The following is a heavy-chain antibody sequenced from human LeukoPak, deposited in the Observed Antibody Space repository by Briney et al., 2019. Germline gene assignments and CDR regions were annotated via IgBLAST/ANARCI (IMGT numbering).Heavy chain of an antibody. CDR3: AKDRGSGWYYFDF. Sequence: QPGRSLRLSCAASGFTFDDYAMHWVRQAPGKGLEWVSGISWNSGSMGYADSVEGRFTISRDNAKNSLYLQMNSLRTEDTALYYCAKDRGSGWYYFDFWGQGTLVTVSS. CDR1: GFTFDDYA. V-gene: IGHV3-9*01. J-gene: IGHJ4*02. D-gene: IGHD6-19*01. CDR2: ISWNSGSM.